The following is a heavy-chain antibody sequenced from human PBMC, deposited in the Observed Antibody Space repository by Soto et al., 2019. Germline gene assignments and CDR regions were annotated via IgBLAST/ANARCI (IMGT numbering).Heavy chain of an antibody. J-gene: IGHJ6*02. Sequence: GRSLTLACPASGFSVRSNYISWVRQAARKGLEWVSVIYSGGSTYYADSVRGRFTISRDNSKNTLYLQMKSLRAEDTAVYYCARDPPATRHGMDVWGQGTTVTVSS. CDR1: GFSVRSNY. CDR2: IYSGGST. V-gene: IGHV3-53*01. CDR3: ARDPPATRHGMDV.